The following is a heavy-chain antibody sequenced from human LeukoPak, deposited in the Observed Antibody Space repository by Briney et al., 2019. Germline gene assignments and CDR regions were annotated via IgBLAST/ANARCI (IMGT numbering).Heavy chain of an antibody. J-gene: IGHJ5*02. CDR1: GYTFTRYA. V-gene: IGHV7-4-1*02. D-gene: IGHD6-13*01. CDR2: INTNTGNP. Sequence: ASVKVSCKASGYTFTRYAMNWVRQAPGQGLEWMGWINTNTGNPTYAQGFTGRFVFSLDTSVSTAYLQISSLKAEDTAVYYCARGNRLAAAGTPYNWFDPWGQGTLVTVSS. CDR3: ARGNRLAAAGTPYNWFDP.